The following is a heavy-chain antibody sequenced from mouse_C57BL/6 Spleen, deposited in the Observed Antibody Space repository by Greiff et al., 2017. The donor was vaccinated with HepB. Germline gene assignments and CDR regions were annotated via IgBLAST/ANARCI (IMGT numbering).Heavy chain of an antibody. Sequence: LVESGPELVKPGASVKISCKASGYAFSSSWMNWVKQRPGKGLEWIGRIYPGDGDTNYNGKFKGKATLTADKSSSTAYMQLSSLTSEDSAVYFCARSYYGSSSDYYAMDYWGQGTSVTVSS. J-gene: IGHJ4*01. CDR3: ARSYYGSSSDYYAMDY. V-gene: IGHV1-82*01. CDR2: IYPGDGDT. D-gene: IGHD1-1*01. CDR1: GYAFSSSW.